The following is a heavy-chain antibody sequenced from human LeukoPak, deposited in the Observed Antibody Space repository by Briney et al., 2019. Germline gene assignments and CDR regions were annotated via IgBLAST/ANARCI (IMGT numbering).Heavy chain of an antibody. V-gene: IGHV4-34*01. CDR2: INHSGST. Sequence: SETLSLTCAVYGGSFSGYYWSWIRQPPGKGLEWIGEINHSGSTNYNPSLKSRVTISVDTSKNQFSLKLSPVTAADTAVYYCASTVDTAMGIDYWGQGTLVTVSS. CDR3: ASTVDTAMGIDY. J-gene: IGHJ4*02. CDR1: GGSFSGYY. D-gene: IGHD5-18*01.